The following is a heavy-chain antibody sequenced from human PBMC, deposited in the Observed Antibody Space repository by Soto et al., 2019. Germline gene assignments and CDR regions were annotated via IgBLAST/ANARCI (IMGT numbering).Heavy chain of an antibody. CDR1: GYTFSNYA. J-gene: IGHJ6*02. Sequence: ASVKVSSKASGYTFSNYAIKSVRQATRQRHEWMGWMNPINGNTKYSQKFQGRVTITRDTSTSTAYMELSSLRSEDTAVYYCARDLTCSGGSCLPLSYYYYGMDVWGQGTTVTVSS. CDR3: ARDLTCSGGSCLPLSYYYYGMDV. CDR2: MNPINGNT. V-gene: IGHV1-3*01. D-gene: IGHD2-15*01.